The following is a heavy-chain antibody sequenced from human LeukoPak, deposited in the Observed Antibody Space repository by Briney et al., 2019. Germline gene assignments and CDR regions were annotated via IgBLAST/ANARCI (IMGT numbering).Heavy chain of an antibody. CDR3: ARTRGHYYDSSGYYDPGYYYYGMDV. CDR2: ISWNSGSI. V-gene: IGHV3-9*01. Sequence: PGGSLRLSCAASGFTFDDYAMHWVRQAPGKGLEWVSGISWNSGSIGYADSVKGRFTISRDNAKNSLYLQMNSLRAEDTAVYYCARTRGHYYDSSGYYDPGYYYYGMDVWGQGTTVTVSS. J-gene: IGHJ6*02. CDR1: GFTFDDYA. D-gene: IGHD3-22*01.